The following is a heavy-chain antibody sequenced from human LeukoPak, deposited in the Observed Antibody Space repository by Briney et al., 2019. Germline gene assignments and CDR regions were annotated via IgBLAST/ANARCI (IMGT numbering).Heavy chain of an antibody. V-gene: IGHV1-69*13. CDR2: IIPIFGTA. J-gene: IGHJ4*02. Sequence: GTSVKVSCKASGGTFSSYAISWVRQAPGQGLEWMGGIIPIFGTANYAQKFQGRVTITADEFTSTAYMELSSLRSEDTAVYYCARGRTAMGLFDYWGQGTLVTVSS. D-gene: IGHD5-18*01. CDR1: GGTFSSYA. CDR3: ARGRTAMGLFDY.